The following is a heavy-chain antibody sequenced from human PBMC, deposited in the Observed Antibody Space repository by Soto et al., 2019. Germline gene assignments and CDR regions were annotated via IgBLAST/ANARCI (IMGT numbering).Heavy chain of an antibody. CDR3: ARFSDTIFGVVIERWFDP. V-gene: IGHV4-4*07. J-gene: IGHJ5*02. Sequence: QVQLQESGPGLVKPSETLSLTCTVSGGSISSYYWSWIRQPAGKGLEWIGRIYTSWSTNYNPSLKSRLTLSVDTTKNQFSLKLSSVTAADTAVYYCARFSDTIFGVVIERWFDPWGQGTLVTVSS. CDR2: IYTSWST. D-gene: IGHD3-3*01. CDR1: GGSISSYY.